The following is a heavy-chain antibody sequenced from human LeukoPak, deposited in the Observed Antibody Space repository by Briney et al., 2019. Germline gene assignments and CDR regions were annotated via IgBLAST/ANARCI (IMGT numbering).Heavy chain of an antibody. CDR2: IYYSGST. CDR3: ARQRFDYYDSSGYYYGFDY. CDR1: GGSINSYY. V-gene: IGHV4-59*01. J-gene: IGHJ4*02. Sequence: PSETLSLTCTVSGGSINSYYWSWIRQPPGKGLEWIGYIYYSGSTNYNPSLKSRVTISVDTSKNQFSLKLSSVTAADTAVYYCARQRFDYYDSSGYYYGFDYWGQGTLVTVSS. D-gene: IGHD3-22*01.